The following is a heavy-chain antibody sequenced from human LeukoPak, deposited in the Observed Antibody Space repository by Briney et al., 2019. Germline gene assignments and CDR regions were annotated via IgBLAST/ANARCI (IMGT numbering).Heavy chain of an antibody. Sequence: GGSLRLSCAASGFTFSSYSMNWVRQAPGKGLEWVSSISSSSSYIYYADSVKGRFTISRDNAKSSLYLQMNSLRAEDTAVYYCAKAQGDYYDSSGYYYPDRAFDIWGQGTMVTVS. CDR1: GFTFSSYS. CDR2: ISSSSSYI. D-gene: IGHD3-22*01. CDR3: AKAQGDYYDSSGYYYPDRAFDI. J-gene: IGHJ3*02. V-gene: IGHV3-21*04.